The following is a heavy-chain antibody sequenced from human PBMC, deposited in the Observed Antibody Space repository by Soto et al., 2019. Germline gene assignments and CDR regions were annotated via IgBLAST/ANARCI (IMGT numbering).Heavy chain of an antibody. Sequence: QVQLVQSGAEVKEPGASVKVSCKASGYTFTIYHMHWVRQAPGQGLEWMGWINPDSGDTKYAQKFQGGVTMTRDTSISTVYMELSRLRSDDTAVYYCASEIRSGYYKYWYFDLWGRGTLVTVSS. CDR1: GYTFTIYH. V-gene: IGHV1-2*02. J-gene: IGHJ2*01. CDR3: ASEIRSGYYKYWYFDL. D-gene: IGHD3-3*01. CDR2: INPDSGDT.